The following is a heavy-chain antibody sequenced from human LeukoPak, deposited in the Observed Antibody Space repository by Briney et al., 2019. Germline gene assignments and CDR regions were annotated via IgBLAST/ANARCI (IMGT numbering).Heavy chain of an antibody. V-gene: IGHV3-21*01. D-gene: IGHD3-10*01. CDR2: ISSSSSYI. CDR3: ARGLRGGFDY. CDR1: GFTFSSYS. Sequence: GGSLRLFCAASGFTFSSYSMIWVRQAPGKELEWVSSISSSSSYIYYADSVKGRFTISRDHAKNSLYLQMNSLRAEDTAVYYCARGLRGGFDYWGQGTLVTVSS. J-gene: IGHJ4*02.